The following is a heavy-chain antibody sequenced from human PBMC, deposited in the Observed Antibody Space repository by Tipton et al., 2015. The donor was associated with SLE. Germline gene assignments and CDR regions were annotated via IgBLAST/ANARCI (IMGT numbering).Heavy chain of an antibody. Sequence: GALRLSCAGSGFTVNGDYMTWVRQAPGKGLEWVSAISGSGGSTYYADSVKGRFTISRDNSKNTLYLQMNSLRAEDTAVYYCAKDERPLAVAGSFDYWGPGTLVPVSS. CDR1: GFTVNGDY. V-gene: IGHV3-23*01. D-gene: IGHD6-19*01. J-gene: IGHJ4*02. CDR2: ISGSGGST. CDR3: AKDERPLAVAGSFDY.